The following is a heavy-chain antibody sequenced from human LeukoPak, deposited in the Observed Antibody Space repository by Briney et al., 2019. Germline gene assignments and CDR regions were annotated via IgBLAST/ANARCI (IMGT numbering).Heavy chain of an antibody. V-gene: IGHV4-34*01. D-gene: IGHD2-2*02. CDR2: INHSGST. Sequence: SETLSLTCAVYGGSFSGYYWSWIRQPPGKGLEWIGEINHSGSTNYNPSLKSRVTISVDTSKNQFSLKLSSVTAADTAVYYCARGPAGRCSSTSCYTPDYYYYMDVWGKGTTVTVSS. CDR1: GGSFSGYY. J-gene: IGHJ6*03. CDR3: ARGPAGRCSSTSCYTPDYYYYMDV.